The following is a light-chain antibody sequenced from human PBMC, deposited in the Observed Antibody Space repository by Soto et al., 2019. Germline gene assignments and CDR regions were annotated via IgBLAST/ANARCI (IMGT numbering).Light chain of an antibody. Sequence: IQLTQSPSSLSASVGDRVTIPCRASQGISSYLAWYQQKPGKAPKLLIYTASTLQSGVPSRFSGSGSGTDFTLTISSLQPDDFATYYCLQLNSYPRTFGQGTKVDIK. CDR1: QGISSY. J-gene: IGKJ1*01. V-gene: IGKV1-9*01. CDR3: LQLNSYPRT. CDR2: TAS.